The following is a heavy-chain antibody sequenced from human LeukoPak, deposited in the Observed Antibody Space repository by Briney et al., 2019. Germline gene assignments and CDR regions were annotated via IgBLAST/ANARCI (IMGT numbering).Heavy chain of an antibody. CDR2: MNKDGSEK. CDR3: ARGGVSGGFDY. V-gene: IGHV3-7*03. CDR1: GFTFSISW. J-gene: IGHJ4*02. D-gene: IGHD1-26*01. Sequence: PGGSLRLSCAPSGFTFSISWMTWVRQAPGKGLEWVAFMNKDGSEKNCVDSVQGRFTISRDDAKNSLFLQMNSLRAEDTAVYYCARGGVSGGFDYWGQGTLVTVSS.